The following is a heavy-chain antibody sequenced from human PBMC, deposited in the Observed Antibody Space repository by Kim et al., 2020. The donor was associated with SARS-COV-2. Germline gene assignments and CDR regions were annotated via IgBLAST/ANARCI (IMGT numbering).Heavy chain of an antibody. V-gene: IGHV4-34*01. J-gene: IGHJ4*02. CDR1: SGSFRGYY. CDR3: ARRPAGFDS. CDR2: ISHSGST. Sequence: SETLSLTCAVYSGSFRGYYWSWIRQPPGMGLEWIGEISHSGSTNYNPSLKSRVSLSVDTSKNQSSLKLSYVTAADTAVYYCARRPAGFDSWGRGTPVTV.